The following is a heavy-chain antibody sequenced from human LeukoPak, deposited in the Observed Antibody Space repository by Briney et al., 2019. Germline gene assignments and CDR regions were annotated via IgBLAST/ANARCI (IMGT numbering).Heavy chain of an antibody. CDR1: GYTFTSYY. D-gene: IGHD2-2*01. Sequence: GPSVRVSCKASGYTFTSYYIHWVRQAPGQGLEYMGIINPSVGSKIYAQNFQGRVTMTRDTSTSTVYMALSSLRSEDTAVYYCAREAPSTHYFDYWGQGTLDTLPS. V-gene: IGHV1-46*01. CDR2: INPSVGSK. CDR3: AREAPSTHYFDY. J-gene: IGHJ4*02.